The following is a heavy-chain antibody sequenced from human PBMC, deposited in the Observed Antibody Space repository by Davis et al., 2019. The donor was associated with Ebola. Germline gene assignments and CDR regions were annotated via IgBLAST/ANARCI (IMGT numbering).Heavy chain of an antibody. CDR3: ARGFCSGGSCQGPNYYYYGMDV. V-gene: IGHV3-7*03. D-gene: IGHD2-15*01. CDR1: GFTFSSYW. CDR2: IKQDGSEK. Sequence: PAGSLSLSCAASGFTFSSYWMSWVRQAPGKGLEWVANIKQDGSEKYYVDSVKGRFTISRDNAKNSLYLQMNSLRAEDTAVYYCARGFCSGGSCQGPNYYYYGMDVRGQGTTVTVSS. J-gene: IGHJ6*02.